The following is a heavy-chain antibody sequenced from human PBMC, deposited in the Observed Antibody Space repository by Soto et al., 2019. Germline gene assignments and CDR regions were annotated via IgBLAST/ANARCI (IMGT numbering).Heavy chain of an antibody. CDR2: IIPIFGTA. CDR3: ARDEAARPGWFDS. J-gene: IGHJ5*01. V-gene: IGHV1-69*06. D-gene: IGHD6-6*01. CDR1: VGTFSSYA. Sequence: GASVKVSCKASVGTFSSYAISCVRQAPGQGLEWMGGIIPIFGTANYAQKFQGRVTITADKSTSTAYMELSSLRVEDTAIYYCARDEAARPGWFDSWGQGTLVTVSS.